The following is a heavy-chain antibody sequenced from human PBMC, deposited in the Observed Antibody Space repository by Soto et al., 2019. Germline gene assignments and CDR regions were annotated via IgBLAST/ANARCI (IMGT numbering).Heavy chain of an antibody. D-gene: IGHD4-4*01. Sequence: SQTLSLTCAISGDSVSSKSAAWNWIRQSPSRSLEWLGRTYYRSRWYNDYAVSVQSRITINPDTSKNQFSLHLNSVTPEYTAIYCCARVNWPSDNYDWFDPWGQGTLVTVSS. CDR1: GDSVSSKSAA. J-gene: IGHJ5*02. CDR3: ARVNWPSDNYDWFDP. V-gene: IGHV6-1*01. CDR2: TYYRSRWYN.